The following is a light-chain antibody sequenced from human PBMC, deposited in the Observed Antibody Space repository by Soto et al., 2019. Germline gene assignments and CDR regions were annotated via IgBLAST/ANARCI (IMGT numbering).Light chain of an antibody. V-gene: IGKV1-9*01. Sequence: MRMAQSSLSVSASVGDRVTTACLASQIFITYLNWNEQKPGKAPDLLIYSASTLQSGVPSRFSGSGSETEFSLTIRALQPEDFATYYCQQLSRYPLTFGGGTKVDI. J-gene: IGKJ4*01. CDR2: SAS. CDR1: QIFITY. CDR3: QQLSRYPLT.